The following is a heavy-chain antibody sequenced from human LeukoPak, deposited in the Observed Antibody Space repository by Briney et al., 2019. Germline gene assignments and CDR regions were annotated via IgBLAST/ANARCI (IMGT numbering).Heavy chain of an antibody. CDR1: GYTFTSYG. CDR3: ARANREYSSSWYRAERNYYYYYMDV. Sequence: ASVTVSCTASGYTFTSYGISWVRQAPGQGLEWMGWISAYNGNTNYAQKLQGRVTMTTDTSTSTAYMELRSLRSDDTAVYYCARANREYSSSWYRAERNYYYYYMDVWGKGTTVTISS. J-gene: IGHJ6*03. CDR2: ISAYNGNT. V-gene: IGHV1-18*01. D-gene: IGHD6-13*01.